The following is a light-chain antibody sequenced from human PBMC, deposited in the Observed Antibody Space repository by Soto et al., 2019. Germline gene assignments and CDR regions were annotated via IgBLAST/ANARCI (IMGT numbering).Light chain of an antibody. CDR3: QQYDSSPWT. Sequence: EIVLTQSPGTLSLSPGERATLSCRASQSVSSSFLAWYQQKPGQAPRLLIYGASSRATGIPDGFSGSGSGTDFTLTISELEPEDFAGYYCQQYDSSPWTFGQGTKVEIK. J-gene: IGKJ1*01. CDR1: QSVSSSF. CDR2: GAS. V-gene: IGKV3-20*01.